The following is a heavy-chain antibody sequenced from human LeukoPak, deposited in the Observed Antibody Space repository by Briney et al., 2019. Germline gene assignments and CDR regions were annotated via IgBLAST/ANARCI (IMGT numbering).Heavy chain of an antibody. CDR1: GGSISSYY. J-gene: IGHJ4*02. V-gene: IGHV4-59*01. Sequence: PSETLSLTCTVSGGSISSYYWSWIRQPPGKGLEWIGYIYYSGSTNYNPSLKSRVTISVDTSKNQFSLKLSSVTAADTAVYYCARADCGGDWYPDYWGQGTLVTVSS. CDR2: IYYSGST. CDR3: ARADCGGDWYPDY. D-gene: IGHD2-21*02.